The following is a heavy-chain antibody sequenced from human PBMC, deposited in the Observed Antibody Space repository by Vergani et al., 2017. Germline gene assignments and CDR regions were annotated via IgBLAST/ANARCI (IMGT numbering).Heavy chain of an antibody. CDR1: GYSFTSYY. CDR3: ARYAADMRAFPAPFDY. V-gene: IGHV1-46*03. Sequence: QVQLVQSGAEVKRPGASVKISCKASGYSFTSYYLNWVRQAPGQGLEWMGIINPDGGSTNTAPKFQGRINMTRYTSTNTVYMDLSNLGSDDTAIYYCARYAADMRAFPAPFDYWGEGTLLTVSS. J-gene: IGHJ4*02. CDR2: INPDGGST. D-gene: IGHD6-13*01.